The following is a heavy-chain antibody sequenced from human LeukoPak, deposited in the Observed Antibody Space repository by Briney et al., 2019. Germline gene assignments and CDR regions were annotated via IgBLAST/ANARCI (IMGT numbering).Heavy chain of an antibody. V-gene: IGHV3-9*01. J-gene: IGHJ2*01. CDR1: GFDFEDYA. D-gene: IGHD6-19*01. Sequence: GGSLRLSCAASGFDFEDYAIHWVRQVPGKGLEWVSGISWNSGSIGYADSVKGRFTISRDNAKNSLYLQMNSLRAEDTALYYCAKDIAVAGMTFWYFDLWGRGTLVTVSS. CDR3: AKDIAVAGMTFWYFDL. CDR2: ISWNSGSI.